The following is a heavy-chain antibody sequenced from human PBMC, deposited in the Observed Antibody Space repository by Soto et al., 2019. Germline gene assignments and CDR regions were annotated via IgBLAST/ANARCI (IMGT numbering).Heavy chain of an antibody. CDR2: INHSGST. J-gene: IGHJ4*02. CDR3: ARGDGSGWYLFDY. D-gene: IGHD6-19*01. V-gene: IGHV4-34*01. Sequence: LSLTFAVYGGSFIGYYWSWIRQPPGKGLEWIGEINHSGSTNYNPSLKSRVTISVDTSKNQFSLKLSSVTAADTAVYYCARGDGSGWYLFDYWGQGTLVTVSS. CDR1: GGSFIGYY.